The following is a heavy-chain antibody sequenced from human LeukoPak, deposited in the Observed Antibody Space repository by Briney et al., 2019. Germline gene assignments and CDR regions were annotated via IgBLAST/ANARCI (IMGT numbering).Heavy chain of an antibody. Sequence: SETLSLTCTVSGGSISSYYWSWIRQPPGKGLEWIGYIYYSGSTNYNPSLKSRVTISVDTSKNQFSLKLSSVTAADTAVYYCARGEIGYCSGGSCLWFDPWGQGTLVTVS. D-gene: IGHD2-15*01. CDR3: ARGEIGYCSGGSCLWFDP. CDR2: IYYSGST. V-gene: IGHV4-59*01. J-gene: IGHJ5*02. CDR1: GGSISSYY.